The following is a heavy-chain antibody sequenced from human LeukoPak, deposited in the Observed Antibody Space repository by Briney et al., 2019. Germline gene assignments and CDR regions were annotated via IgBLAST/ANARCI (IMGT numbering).Heavy chain of an antibody. V-gene: IGHV4-59*01. CDR2: IHSSGST. CDR1: GGSISGYY. D-gene: IGHD1-14*01. J-gene: IGHJ5*02. Sequence: SETLSLTCTVPGGSISGYYWNWIRQSPGKGLEWIAQIHSSGSTDYNPSLKSRLTISIDTSKNQFSLKLSSVTAADTAVYYCARGTSAGGIHPDTWGQGTLVTVSS. CDR3: ARGTSAGGIHPDT.